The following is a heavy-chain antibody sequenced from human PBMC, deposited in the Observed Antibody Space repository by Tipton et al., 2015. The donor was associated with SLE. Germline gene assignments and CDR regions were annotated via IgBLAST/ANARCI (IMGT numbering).Heavy chain of an antibody. CDR1: GGSITNSY. D-gene: IGHD3-16*01. CDR3: ARLGQTYPDAFDI. CDR2: IFYTGST. J-gene: IGHJ3*02. V-gene: IGHV4-59*01. Sequence: LRLSCTVSGGSITNSYWTWIRQLPGKGLEWIGAIFYTGSTHYNPSLTSRATISLDTSKSHFSLRLTSVTAADTAVYYCARLGQTYPDAFDIWGRGIMVTVSS.